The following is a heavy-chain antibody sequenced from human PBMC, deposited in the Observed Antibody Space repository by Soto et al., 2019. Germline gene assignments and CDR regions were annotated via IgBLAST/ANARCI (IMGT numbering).Heavy chain of an antibody. CDR1: GYSFTSYW. V-gene: IGHV5-10-1*01. J-gene: IGHJ6*02. CDR3: ARRAGDCSGGSCYAFSMDV. D-gene: IGHD2-15*01. CDR2: IDPSDSYT. Sequence: AESLKISCKGSGYSFTSYWISWVRQMPGKGLEWMGRIDPSDSYTNYSPSFQGHVTISADKSISTAYLQWSSLKASDTAMYYCARRAGDCSGGSCYAFSMDVWGQGTTVTVSS.